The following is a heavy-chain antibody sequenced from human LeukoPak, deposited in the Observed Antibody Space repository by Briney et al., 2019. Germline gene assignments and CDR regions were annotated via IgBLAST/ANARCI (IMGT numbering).Heavy chain of an antibody. Sequence: GGSLRLSRAASGFTFSSYWMHWVRHTPRKGLGWVSRINSDGGSTSYADSVKGRFTISRDNAENTLYLQMDSLRAEDTAVYYCARPAEATTYYFDYWGQGTLVTVSS. J-gene: IGHJ4*02. CDR2: INSDGGST. V-gene: IGHV3-74*01. D-gene: IGHD5-12*01. CDR1: GFTFSSYW. CDR3: ARPAEATTYYFDY.